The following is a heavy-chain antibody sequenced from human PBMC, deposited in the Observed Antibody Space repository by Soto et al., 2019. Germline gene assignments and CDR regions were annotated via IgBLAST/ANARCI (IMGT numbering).Heavy chain of an antibody. J-gene: IGHJ4*02. V-gene: IGHV4-39*01. CDR3: ARTTGRHLDF. CDR1: YGSIVF. Sequence: SETLSLTCTASYGSIVFWGWVRQPPGKGLEWIGNIDYSGTAYFNPSLGTRVTFPVDTSKNQFSLTLYSVTAADTAVYYCARTTGRHLDFWGQGILVTV. D-gene: IGHD4-4*01. CDR2: IDYSGTA.